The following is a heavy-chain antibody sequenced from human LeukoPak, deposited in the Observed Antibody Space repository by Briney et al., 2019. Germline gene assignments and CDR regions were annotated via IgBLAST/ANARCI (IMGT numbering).Heavy chain of an antibody. Sequence: GGSLRLSCAASGFTFSSYGMHWVRQAPGKGLEWVAFIRYDGSNKYYADSVKGRFTISGDNSKSTLYLQMNSLRAEDTAVYYCAKEEYSSGWYPGYWGQGTLVTVSS. D-gene: IGHD6-19*01. J-gene: IGHJ4*02. CDR1: GFTFSSYG. V-gene: IGHV3-30*02. CDR3: AKEEYSSGWYPGY. CDR2: IRYDGSNK.